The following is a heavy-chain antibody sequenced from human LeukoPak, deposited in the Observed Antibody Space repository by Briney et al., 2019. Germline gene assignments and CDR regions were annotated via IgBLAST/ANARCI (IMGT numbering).Heavy chain of an antibody. J-gene: IGHJ3*02. V-gene: IGHV3-21*01. CDR2: ISSSSSYI. CDR3: ASMGRVPAAILNAFDI. Sequence: GGSLRLSCAASGFTFSSYSMNWVRQAPGKGLEWVSSISSSSSYIYYADSVKGRFTISRDNSKNTLYLQMNGLRAEDTAVYYCASMGRVPAAILNAFDIWGQGTMVTVSS. D-gene: IGHD2-2*02. CDR1: GFTFSSYS.